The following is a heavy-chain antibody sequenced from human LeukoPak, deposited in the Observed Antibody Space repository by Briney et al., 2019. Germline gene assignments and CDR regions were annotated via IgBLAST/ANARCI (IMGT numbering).Heavy chain of an antibody. Sequence: ASVKVSCKVSGYTLTELSMHWVRQAPGKGLEWMGGFDPEDGETIYAQKFQGRVTMTEDTSTDTAYMELSSLRSEDTAVYYCATESSGWYGRFHFDYWGQGTLVTVSS. V-gene: IGHV1-24*01. CDR2: FDPEDGET. J-gene: IGHJ4*02. D-gene: IGHD6-19*01. CDR3: ATESSGWYGRFHFDY. CDR1: GYTLTELS.